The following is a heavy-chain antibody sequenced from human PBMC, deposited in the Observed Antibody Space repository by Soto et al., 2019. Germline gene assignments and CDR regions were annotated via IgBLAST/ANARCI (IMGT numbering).Heavy chain of an antibody. Sequence: SGPTLVNPTQTLGLTCAFSGFSLSASGASVGWIRQPPGKALEWPAHIYWNDDKRYSPSLRSRLTISKDTSKNQVVLTFTNMDPADTGTYYCVHRLDVPGLAFDPWGQGTLVTVSS. CDR1: GFSLSASGAS. CDR3: VHRLDVPGLAFDP. D-gene: IGHD3-10*02. V-gene: IGHV2-5*01. CDR2: IYWNDDK. J-gene: IGHJ5*02.